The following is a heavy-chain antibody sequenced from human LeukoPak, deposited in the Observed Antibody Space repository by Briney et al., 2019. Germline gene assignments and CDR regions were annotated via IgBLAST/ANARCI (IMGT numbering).Heavy chain of an antibody. V-gene: IGHV3-48*03. D-gene: IGHD6-13*01. CDR1: GMSFSCYE. CDR3: ASARLYSSSWYCYFDY. Sequence: GGSLRLCCAASGMSFSCYEMNTGRWARGKGLERVSYISSCGTTIYYADSVRGRFTISSDNAKNPLYLQMNNLRAEDTAVYYGASARLYSSSWYCYFDYWGRGTLVTVSS. CDR2: ISSCGTTI. J-gene: IGHJ4*02.